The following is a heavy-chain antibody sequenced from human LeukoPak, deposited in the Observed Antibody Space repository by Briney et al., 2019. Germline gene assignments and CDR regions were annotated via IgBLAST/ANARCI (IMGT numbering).Heavy chain of an antibody. V-gene: IGHV3-7*02. J-gene: IGHJ4*02. Sequence: PGGSLRPSCAASGFTFSSYWMNWVRQAPGKGLEWVANIKEDGSEKYYVDSVKGRFTISRDNAKNSLYLQMNSPRAEDTAVYYCARGGSSSSGNFDYWGQGTLVAVSS. CDR3: ARGGSSSSGNFDY. CDR2: IKEDGSEK. D-gene: IGHD6-6*01. CDR1: GFTFSSYW.